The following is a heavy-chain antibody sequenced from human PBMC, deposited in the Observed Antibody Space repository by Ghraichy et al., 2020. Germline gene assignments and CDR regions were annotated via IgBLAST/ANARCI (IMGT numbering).Heavy chain of an antibody. D-gene: IGHD7-27*01. CDR3: ARDWQNWAFDY. J-gene: IGHJ4*02. CDR2: FWSDGSNQ. Sequence: GGSLRLSCATSGFTFTKFGMHWVRQAPGKGLEWVAVFWSDGSNQYYADSVKGRFTISRDSSNNTVFLQMSSLRAEDTAVYYCARDWQNWAFDYWGQGTLVTVSS. V-gene: IGHV3-33*01. CDR1: GFTFTKFG.